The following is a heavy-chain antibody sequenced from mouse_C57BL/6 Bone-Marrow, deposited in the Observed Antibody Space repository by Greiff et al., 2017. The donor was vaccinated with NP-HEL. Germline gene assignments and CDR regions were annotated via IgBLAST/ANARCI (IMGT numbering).Heavy chain of an antibody. CDR3: ASSPYSNYDAMDY. Sequence: EVHLVESGGGLVQPGGSLSLSCAASGFTFTDYYMSWVRQPPGKALEWLGFIRNKANGYTTEYSVSVKGRFTISRDNSQSILYLQMNALRAEDSATYYCASSPYSNYDAMDYWGQGTSVTVSS. J-gene: IGHJ4*01. CDR2: IRNKANGYTT. V-gene: IGHV7-3*01. CDR1: GFTFTDYY. D-gene: IGHD2-5*01.